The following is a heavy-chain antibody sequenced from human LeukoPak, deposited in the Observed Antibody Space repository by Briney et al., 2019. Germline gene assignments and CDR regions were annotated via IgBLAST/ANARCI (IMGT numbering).Heavy chain of an antibody. CDR1: GFTFSSYG. J-gene: IGHJ4*02. CDR2: ISYDGSNK. CDR3: AKDPGPGPYYFDY. V-gene: IGHV3-30*18. Sequence: PGRSLRLSCATSGFTFSSYGMYWVRQAPGKGLEWVAVISYDGSNKYYADSVKGRFTISRDNSKNTLYLQMNSLRAEDTAVYYCAKDPGPGPYYFDYWGQGTLVTVSS. D-gene: IGHD3-10*01.